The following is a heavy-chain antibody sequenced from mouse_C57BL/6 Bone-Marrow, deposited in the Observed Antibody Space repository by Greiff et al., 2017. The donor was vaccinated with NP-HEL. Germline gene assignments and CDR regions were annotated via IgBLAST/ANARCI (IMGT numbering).Heavy chain of an antibody. V-gene: IGHV5-4*01. J-gene: IGHJ4*01. CDR3: ARERFPYYYGSSLYAMDY. CDR1: GFTFSSYA. Sequence: EVQLVESGGGLVKPGGSLKLSCAASGFTFSSYAMSWVRQTPEKRLEWVATISDGGSYTYYPDNVKGRFTISRDNAKNNLYLQMSHLKSEDTAMYYCARERFPYYYGSSLYAMDYWGQGTSVTVSS. D-gene: IGHD1-1*01. CDR2: ISDGGSYT.